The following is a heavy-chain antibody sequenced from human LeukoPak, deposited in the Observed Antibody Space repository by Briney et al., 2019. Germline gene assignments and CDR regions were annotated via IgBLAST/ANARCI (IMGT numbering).Heavy chain of an antibody. CDR2: IYYSGST. Sequence: SETLSLTCTVSGGSISSGDYYWSWIRQPPGKGLEWIGYIYYSGSTYYNPSLKSRVTISVDTSKNQFSLKLSSVTAADTAVYYCARFGYCSGGSCYSNEYFQHWGQGTLVTVSS. CDR1: GGSISSGDYY. J-gene: IGHJ1*01. V-gene: IGHV4-30-4*01. D-gene: IGHD2-15*01. CDR3: ARFGYCSGGSCYSNEYFQH.